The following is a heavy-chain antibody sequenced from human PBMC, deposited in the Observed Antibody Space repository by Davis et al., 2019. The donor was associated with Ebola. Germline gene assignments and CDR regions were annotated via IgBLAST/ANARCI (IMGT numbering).Heavy chain of an antibody. CDR2: INPNSGGT. Sequence: ASVKVSCKASGYTFTGYGISWVRQAPGQGLEWMGWINPNSGGTNYAQKFQGRVTMTRDTSISTAYMELSRLRSDDTAVYYCARPAHFYDSSGYYPYYFDYWGQGTLVTVSS. V-gene: IGHV1-2*02. J-gene: IGHJ4*02. D-gene: IGHD3-22*01. CDR3: ARPAHFYDSSGYYPYYFDY. CDR1: GYTFTGYG.